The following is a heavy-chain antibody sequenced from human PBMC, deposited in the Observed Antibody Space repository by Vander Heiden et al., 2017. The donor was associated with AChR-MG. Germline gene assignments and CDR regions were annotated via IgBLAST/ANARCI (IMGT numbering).Heavy chain of an antibody. CDR2: IIPIFGTA. V-gene: IGHV1-69*01. CDR3: ARAHYYGSGTAGGWFDP. D-gene: IGHD3-10*01. CDR1: GGTFSSHA. J-gene: IGHJ5*02. Sequence: QVQLVQSGAEVKKPGSSVKVSCQASGGTFSSHAISWVRQAPGQGLEWMGGIIPIFGTANYAQKFQGRVTITADESTSTAYMELSSLRSEDTAVYYCARAHYYGSGTAGGWFDPWGQGTLVTVSS.